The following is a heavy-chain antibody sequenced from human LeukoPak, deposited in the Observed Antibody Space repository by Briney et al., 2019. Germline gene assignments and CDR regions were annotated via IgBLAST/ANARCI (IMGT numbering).Heavy chain of an antibody. J-gene: IGHJ4*02. CDR1: GGSISSYY. CDR3: ARVGGNVDY. CDR2: IYSSGST. V-gene: IGHV4-59*01. D-gene: IGHD4-23*01. Sequence: PSETLSLTCTVSGGSISSYYWSWIRQPPGRGLEWIGYIYSSGSTNYNASLKSRVTISVDTSKNQFSLKLSSVTAADTAVYYCARVGGNVDYWGQGTLVTVSS.